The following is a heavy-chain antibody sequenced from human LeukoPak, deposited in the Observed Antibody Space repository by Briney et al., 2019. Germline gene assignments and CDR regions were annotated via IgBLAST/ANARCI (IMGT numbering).Heavy chain of an antibody. V-gene: IGHV1-8*01. J-gene: IGHJ5*02. D-gene: IGHD6-13*01. CDR2: MNPNSGNT. CDR1: GYTFTSYD. CDR3: ASQGYSSSGTNGGQNWFDP. Sequence: ASVKVSCKASGYTFTSYDINWVRQATGQGLEWMGWMNPNSGNTGYAQKFQGRVTMTRNTSISTAYMELSSLRSEDTAVYYCASQGYSSSGTNGGQNWFDPWGQGTLVTASS.